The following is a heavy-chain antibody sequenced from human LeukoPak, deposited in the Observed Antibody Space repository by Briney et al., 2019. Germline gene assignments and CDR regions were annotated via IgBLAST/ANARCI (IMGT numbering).Heavy chain of an antibody. CDR1: GFTFSSYW. D-gene: IGHD6-19*01. J-gene: IGHJ3*02. V-gene: IGHV4-39*01. CDR3: ARRETDSSGWNDAFDI. Sequence: GSLRLSCAASGFTFSSYWMSWVRQAPGKGLEWIGSIYYSGSTYYNPSLKSRVTISVDTSKNQFSLKLSSVTAADTAVYYCARRETDSSGWNDAFDIWGQGTMVTVSS. CDR2: IYYSGST.